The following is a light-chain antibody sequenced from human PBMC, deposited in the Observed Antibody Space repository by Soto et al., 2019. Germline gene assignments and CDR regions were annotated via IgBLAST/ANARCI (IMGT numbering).Light chain of an antibody. V-gene: IGKV1-5*03. CDR1: QSISSW. Sequence: DIQMTQSPSTLSASVGDRVTITCRASQSISSWLAWYQQKPGKAPKLLIYKASSLESGVPSRFSGSGSGTELTLTISRLQPDDFASYYCQQYNSYPTFGQGTKVEIK. CDR3: QQYNSYPT. J-gene: IGKJ1*01. CDR2: KAS.